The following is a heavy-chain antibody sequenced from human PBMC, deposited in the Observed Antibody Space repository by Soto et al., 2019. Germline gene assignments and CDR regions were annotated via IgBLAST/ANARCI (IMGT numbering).Heavy chain of an antibody. J-gene: IGHJ4*02. CDR1: GYTFTGYY. D-gene: IGHD3-22*01. V-gene: IGHV1-69*13. CDR2: IIPIFGTA. CDR3: ARGGSGYIWFNEY. Sequence: GASVKVSCKASGYTFTGYYMHWVRQAPGQGLEWMGGIIPIFGTANYAQKFQGRVTITADESANTAYMELSSLRSEDTAMYYCARGGSGYIWFNEYWGQGTLVTVSS.